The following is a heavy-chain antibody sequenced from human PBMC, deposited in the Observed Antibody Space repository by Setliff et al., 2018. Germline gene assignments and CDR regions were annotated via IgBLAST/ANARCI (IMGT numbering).Heavy chain of an antibody. CDR3: ARDRKEIVVKPPAASLDY. J-gene: IGHJ4*02. Sequence: SVKVSCKASGGTFTNYGVSWVRQAPGQGLEWMGGTIPLFGTTDYAQKFQGRVTMTTDTSTTTAYMEVRSLRSDDTAVYYCARDRKEIVVKPPAASLDYWGQGAQVTVSS. D-gene: IGHD2-2*01. V-gene: IGHV1-69*05. CDR2: TIPLFGTT. CDR1: GGTFTNYG.